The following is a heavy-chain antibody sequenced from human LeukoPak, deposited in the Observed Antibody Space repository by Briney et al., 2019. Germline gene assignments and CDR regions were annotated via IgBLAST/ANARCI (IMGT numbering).Heavy chain of an antibody. V-gene: IGHV1-18*01. Sequence: ASVKVSCKASGYTFTSYGISWVRQAPGQGLEWMGWISAYNGNTNYAQKLQGRVTMTTDTSTSTAYMELRSLRSDDTAVYYCARDGVRGCSSTSCCQPYHYWGQGTLVTVSS. CDR2: ISAYNGNT. CDR3: ARDGVRGCSSTSCCQPYHY. J-gene: IGHJ4*02. CDR1: GYTFTSYG. D-gene: IGHD2-2*01.